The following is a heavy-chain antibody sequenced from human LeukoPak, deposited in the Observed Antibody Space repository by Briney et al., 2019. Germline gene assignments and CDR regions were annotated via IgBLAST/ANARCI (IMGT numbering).Heavy chain of an antibody. D-gene: IGHD3-10*01. CDR1: GGSISSYY. J-gene: IGHJ4*02. V-gene: IGHV4-4*07. CDR3: ARGTAGSGSYFIGISFDY. Sequence: SETLSLTCTVSGGSISSYYWSWIRQPAGKGLEWIGRIYTSGSTNYNPSLKSRVTISVDTSKNQFSLKLSSVTAADTAVYYCARGTAGSGSYFIGISFDYWGQGSLVTVSS. CDR2: IYTSGST.